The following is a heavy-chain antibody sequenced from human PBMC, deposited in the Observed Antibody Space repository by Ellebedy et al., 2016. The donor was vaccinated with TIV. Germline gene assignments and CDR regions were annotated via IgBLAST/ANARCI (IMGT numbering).Heavy chain of an antibody. CDR2: IDPRGGRI. Sequence: AASVKVSCKASGYSFGSYYLHWVRQPPRQGLEWMGIIDPRGGRIDYAQKFKDRVIMSRDKSTNTVYMELSSLRSEDTAIYYCARADEGDPLDYWGQGTLVTVSS. CDR1: GYSFGSYY. CDR3: ARADEGDPLDY. D-gene: IGHD3-10*01. J-gene: IGHJ4*02. V-gene: IGHV1-46*01.